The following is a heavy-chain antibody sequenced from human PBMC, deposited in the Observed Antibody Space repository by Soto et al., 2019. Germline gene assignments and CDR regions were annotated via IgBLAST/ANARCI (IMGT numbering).Heavy chain of an antibody. Sequence: WGSLRLSCAASGFTFISYGMHFFRHSPFKWLEWVAVISYDGSNKYYADSVKGRFTISRDNSKNTLYLQMNSLRAEDTAVYYCAKLPNADSSGYFDAFDIWGQGTMVTVSS. D-gene: IGHD3-22*01. V-gene: IGHV3-30*18. CDR2: ISYDGSNK. J-gene: IGHJ3*02. CDR1: GFTFISYG. CDR3: AKLPNADSSGYFDAFDI.